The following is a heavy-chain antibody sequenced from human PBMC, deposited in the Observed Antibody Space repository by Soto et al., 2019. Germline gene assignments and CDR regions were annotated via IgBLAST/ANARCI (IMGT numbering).Heavy chain of an antibody. V-gene: IGHV3-30-3*01. CDR1: GFTFRSYA. CDR3: ARPMYSSSWFSRFDP. CDR2: ISFDGGTK. Sequence: QVQLVESGGGVVQPGRSLRLSCAASGFTFRSYAMHWVRQAPGKGLEWVAVISFDGGTKYYADSVKGRFTISRDSSKNTLYLQMYSLSAEDTAVYYCARPMYSSSWFSRFDPWGQGTLVTVSS. D-gene: IGHD6-13*01. J-gene: IGHJ5*02.